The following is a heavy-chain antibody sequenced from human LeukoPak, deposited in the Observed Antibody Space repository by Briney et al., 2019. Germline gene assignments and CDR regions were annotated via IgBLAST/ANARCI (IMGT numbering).Heavy chain of an antibody. CDR2: INPNSGGT. CDR3: ARVREAFDI. J-gene: IGHJ3*02. Sequence: GASVKVSCKASGYTFTGYYLHWVRQAPGQGLEWMGWINPNSGGTNYAQRFQGRVTMTRDTSISTAHMELSRLRSDDTAVYYCARVREAFDIWGQGTMVTVSS. D-gene: IGHD3-10*01. V-gene: IGHV1-2*02. CDR1: GYTFTGYY.